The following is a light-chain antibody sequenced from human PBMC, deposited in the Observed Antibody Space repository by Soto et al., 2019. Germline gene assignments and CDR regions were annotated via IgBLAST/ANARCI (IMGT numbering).Light chain of an antibody. CDR1: QSVSSNY. Sequence: IVLTQSPGTLSLSPGERATLSCRAGQSVSSNYLAWYQQKPGQAPRLLIYAASSRATGIPDRFSGSGSGTDFTLTISSLEPEDFAVYYCQQRDNWPPLTFGGGTKVDIK. CDR2: AAS. J-gene: IGKJ4*01. V-gene: IGKV3D-20*02. CDR3: QQRDNWPPLT.